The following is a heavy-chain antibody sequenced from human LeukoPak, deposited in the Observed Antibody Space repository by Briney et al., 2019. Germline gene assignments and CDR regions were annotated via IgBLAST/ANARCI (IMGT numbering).Heavy chain of an antibody. CDR1: EFTFSDYY. CDR3: ARESEGAFDI. CDR2: ISSSGSTI. Sequence: GGSLRLSCAASEFTFSDYYMSWIRQGPGEGLEWVSYISSSGSTIYYAHSVKGGFTISRDNAKNSLYLQMNSLRAEDTAVYYCARESEGAFDIWGQGTMVTVCS. J-gene: IGHJ3*02. V-gene: IGHV3-11*01.